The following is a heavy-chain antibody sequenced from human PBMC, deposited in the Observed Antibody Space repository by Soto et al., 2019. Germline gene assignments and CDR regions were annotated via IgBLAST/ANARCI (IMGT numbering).Heavy chain of an antibody. Sequence: GGSLRLSCAASGFTFSSYAMHWVRQAPGKGLEWVAVISYDGSNKYYADSVKGRFTISRDNSKNTLYLQMNSLRAEDTAVYYCARGGIAADYYYGMDVWGQGAAVTVSS. V-gene: IGHV3-30-3*01. D-gene: IGHD6-13*01. CDR1: GFTFSSYA. CDR3: ARGGIAADYYYGMDV. CDR2: ISYDGSNK. J-gene: IGHJ6*02.